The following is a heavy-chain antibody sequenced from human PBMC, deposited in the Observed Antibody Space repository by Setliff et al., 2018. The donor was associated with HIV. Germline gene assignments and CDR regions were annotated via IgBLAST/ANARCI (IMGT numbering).Heavy chain of an antibody. CDR1: GFTFSSHE. CDR3: ARVGGYYDSSVKRGYLQH. J-gene: IGHJ1*01. D-gene: IGHD3-22*01. Sequence: GSLRLSCVVSGFTFSSHEMNWVRQAPGKGLEWVSYISSTGDAIYYADSLKGRFTISRDNAKNSLYLQMNSLRAEDTAIYYCARVGGYYDSSVKRGYLQHWGQGTLVTVSS. V-gene: IGHV3-48*03. CDR2: ISSTGDAI.